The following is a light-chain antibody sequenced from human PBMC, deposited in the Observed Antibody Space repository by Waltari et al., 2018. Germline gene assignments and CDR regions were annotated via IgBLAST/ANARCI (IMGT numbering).Light chain of an antibody. CDR1: NSDVGTYNY. CDR3: SSYTTSDVVV. J-gene: IGLJ2*01. V-gene: IGLV2-14*03. Sequence: QSALPQPASVSGSPGPSITISCTGSNSDVGTYNYVSWYQQYQGKAPKLVIHGVSSRPSGTSYRFSGSKSGNTASLTISGLQAEDEADYYCSSYTTSDVVVFGGGTKVTVL. CDR2: GVS.